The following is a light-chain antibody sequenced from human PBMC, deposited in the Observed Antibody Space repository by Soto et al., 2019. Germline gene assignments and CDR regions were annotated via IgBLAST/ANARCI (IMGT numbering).Light chain of an antibody. J-gene: IGKJ1*01. V-gene: IGKV1-5*03. CDR2: KAS. CDR3: QHHRA. CDR1: QSISSW. Sequence: DIQMTQSPSTLSASVGDRVTITCRASQSISSWLAWYQQKPGKAPKLLIYKASYLESGVPSKFSGSGSETEFTLTISSLQPDDFATYYCQHHRAFGPGTKVEIK.